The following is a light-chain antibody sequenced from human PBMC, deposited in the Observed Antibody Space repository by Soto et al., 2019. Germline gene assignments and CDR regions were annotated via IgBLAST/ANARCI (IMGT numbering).Light chain of an antibody. J-gene: IGKJ2*01. CDR2: KAS. CDR3: QQYETYYT. V-gene: IGKV1-5*03. Sequence: DIQMTQSPSTLSASVGDRVTITCRASQSISTWLAWYQQKPGKAPNLLIYKASNLESGVPSRFSASGSETEFTLTISGLQRDDFATYYCQQYETYYTFGQGTKLEIK. CDR1: QSISTW.